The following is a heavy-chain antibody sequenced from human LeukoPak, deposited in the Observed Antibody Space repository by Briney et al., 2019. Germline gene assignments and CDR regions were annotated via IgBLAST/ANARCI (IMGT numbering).Heavy chain of an antibody. CDR1: GYSFTTHW. V-gene: IGHV5-51*01. CDR3: ARPMVAAPGKGFLY. CDR2: IYPGDSDT. Sequence: KLGESLKISCEASGYSFTTHWIGWVRQMPGKGLEWMGIIYPGDSDTRYSPSFQGQVTISVDTSVSTAYLQWSSLKASDSAIYYCARPMVAAPGKGFLYWGQGTLVTVSS. D-gene: IGHD6-13*01. J-gene: IGHJ4*02.